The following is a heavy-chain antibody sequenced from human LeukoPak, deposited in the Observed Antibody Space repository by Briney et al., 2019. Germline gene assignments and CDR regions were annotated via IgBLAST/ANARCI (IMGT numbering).Heavy chain of an antibody. CDR1: GITLSNYG. V-gene: IGHV3-23*01. CDR2: ISDSGGRT. D-gene: IGHD3-10*01. Sequence: PGGSLRLSCAVSGITLSNYGMSWVRQAPGEGLGWVAGISDSGGRTKYADSVKGRFTISRDNPKNTLYLQMNSLRAEDTAIYFCAKRGVVIRVILVGFHKEAYYFDSWGQGALVTVSS. J-gene: IGHJ4*02. CDR3: AKRGVVIRVILVGFHKEAYYFDS.